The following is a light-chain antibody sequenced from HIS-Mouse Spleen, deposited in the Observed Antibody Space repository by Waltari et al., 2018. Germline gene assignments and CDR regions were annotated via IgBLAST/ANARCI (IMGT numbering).Light chain of an antibody. V-gene: IGLV3-10*01. CDR2: EDS. J-gene: IGLJ2*01. Sequence: SYELTQPPSVSVSPGQTARITCSGYALPKKYAYWYQQKSGQAPVLVIYEDSKRPSVIPERFSGSSSGTMATLTISGAQVEDEADYCCYSTDSSGNHRVFGGGTKLTVL. CDR3: YSTDSSGNHRV. CDR1: ALPKKY.